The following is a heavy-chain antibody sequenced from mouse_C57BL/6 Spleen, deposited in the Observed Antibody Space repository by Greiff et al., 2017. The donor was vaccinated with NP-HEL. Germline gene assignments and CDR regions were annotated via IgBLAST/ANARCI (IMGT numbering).Heavy chain of an antibody. J-gene: IGHJ3*01. CDR3: ASGGSSYGGFAY. Sequence: QVHVQQSGAELVRPGASVKLSCKASGYTFTDYYINWVKQRPGQGLEWIARIYPGSGNTYYNEKFKGKATLTAEKSSSTAYMQLSSLTSEDSAVYFCASGGSSYGGFAYWGQGTLVTVSA. CDR1: GYTFTDYY. CDR2: IYPGSGNT. D-gene: IGHD1-1*01. V-gene: IGHV1-76*01.